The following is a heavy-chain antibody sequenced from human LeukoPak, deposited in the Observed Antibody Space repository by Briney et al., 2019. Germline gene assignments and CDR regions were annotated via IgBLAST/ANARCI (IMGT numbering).Heavy chain of an antibody. CDR2: ISYDGSNK. V-gene: IGHV3-30-3*01. D-gene: IGHD3-9*01. CDR1: GFTFSSYA. J-gene: IGHJ4*02. CDR3: ARAGYDILTGPDWY. Sequence: PGGSLRLSCAASGFTFSSYAMHWVRQAPGKGLEWVAVISYDGSNKYYADSVKGRFTISRDNSKNTLYLQMNSLRAEDTAVYYCARAGYDILTGPDWYWGQGTLVTVSS.